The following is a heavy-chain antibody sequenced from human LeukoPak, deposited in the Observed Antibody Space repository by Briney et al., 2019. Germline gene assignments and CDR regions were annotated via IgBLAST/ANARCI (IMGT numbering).Heavy chain of an antibody. J-gene: IGHJ3*02. CDR2: IIPILGIA. D-gene: IGHD4-17*01. V-gene: IGHV1-69*04. CDR1: GGTFSSYA. CDR3: ARDEGDGDYVLLFFTRSGAFDI. Sequence: GSSVKVSCKASGGTFSSYAISWVRQAPGQGLEWMGRIIPILGIANYAQKFQGRVTITADKSTGTAYMELSSLRSEDTAVYYCARDEGDGDYVLLFFTRSGAFDIWGQGTMVTVSS.